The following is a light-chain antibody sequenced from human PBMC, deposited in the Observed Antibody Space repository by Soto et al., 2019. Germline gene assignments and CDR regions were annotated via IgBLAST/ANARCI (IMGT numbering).Light chain of an antibody. CDR1: SSDVGGYNY. CDR3: SSYTSSSTPGV. CDR2: DVS. J-gene: IGLJ1*01. V-gene: IGLV2-14*01. Sequence: QSVLTQPASVSGSPGQSITISCTGTSSDVGGYNYASWYQQHPGKAPKLMIYDVSNRPSGVSNRFSGSKSGNTASLTISGLQAEDEADYYCSSYTSSSTPGVFGTGTKVTVL.